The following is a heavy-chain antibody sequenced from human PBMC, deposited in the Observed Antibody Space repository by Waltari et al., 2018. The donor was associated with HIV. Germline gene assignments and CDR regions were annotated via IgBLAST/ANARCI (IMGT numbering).Heavy chain of an antibody. CDR1: GGNLSSSA. J-gene: IGHJ6*02. Sequence: QVQLVQSGAEVKKPGSSVKVSCKASGGNLSSSAFRWVPQAAGQWLEWMGGIIPIFGTANYAQKFQGRVTITADESTSTAYMELSSLRSEDTAVYYCARVPCGGDCYYYYYGMDVWGQGTTVTVSS. V-gene: IGHV1-69*12. D-gene: IGHD2-21*02. CDR3: ARVPCGGDCYYYYYGMDV. CDR2: IIPIFGTA.